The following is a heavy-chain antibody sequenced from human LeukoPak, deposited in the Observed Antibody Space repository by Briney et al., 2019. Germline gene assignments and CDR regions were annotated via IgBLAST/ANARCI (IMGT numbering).Heavy chain of an antibody. CDR2: IKYDESEK. J-gene: IGHJ4*02. V-gene: IGHV3-7*01. Sequence: GRSLRLSCAASGFTFSSFWMGWVSQAPGKGLEWVASIKYDESEKHYVDSVKGRFTVSRDNAKNSLYLQMNNLRAEDTAVYFCARITTNGYFEYWGQGTLVTVSS. CDR1: GFTFSSFW. CDR3: ARITTNGYFEY. D-gene: IGHD1-1*01.